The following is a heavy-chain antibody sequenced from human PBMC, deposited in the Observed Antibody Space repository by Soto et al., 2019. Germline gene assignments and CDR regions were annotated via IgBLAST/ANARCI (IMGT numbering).Heavy chain of an antibody. V-gene: IGHV1-2*02. CDR3: ARDPGHDYGEYYYDL. CDR1: GYTFRDFY. Sequence: ASVKVSCKASGYTFRDFYIHWVRQAPAQGLEWMGWINPDSGGTLYAQTFQGRVTMTRDTSTGTAYLTLSSLRSGDTALYYCARDPGHDYGEYYYDLWGQGTLVTVSS. J-gene: IGHJ4*02. CDR2: INPDSGGT. D-gene: IGHD4-17*01.